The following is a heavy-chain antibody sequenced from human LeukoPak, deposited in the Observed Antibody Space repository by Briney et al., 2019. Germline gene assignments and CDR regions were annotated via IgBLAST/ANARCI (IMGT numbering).Heavy chain of an antibody. CDR2: ISISSRTI. CDR3: VRDLNYYGLDY. D-gene: IGHD3-16*01. Sequence: GGSLRLSCAASGFNFSQYYMSWIRQAPGKGLEWISYISISSRTIYYADSVKGRFSISRDNARNSLYLQMNGLRAEDTAVYYCVRDLNYYGLDYWGQGVLVTVSS. J-gene: IGHJ4*02. V-gene: IGHV3-11*01. CDR1: GFNFSQYY.